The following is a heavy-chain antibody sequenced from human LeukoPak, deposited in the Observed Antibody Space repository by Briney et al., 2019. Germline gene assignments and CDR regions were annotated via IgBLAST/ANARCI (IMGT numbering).Heavy chain of an antibody. CDR3: ARGGSLRRHKFDY. CDR1: VGTFSSYA. V-gene: IGHV1-69*06. D-gene: IGHD6-13*01. CDR2: IIPIFGTA. Sequence: ASVKISCKASVGTFSSYAISWVRQAPGQGLEWMGGIIPIFGTAKYAQKFQGRVTITADKSTSTAYMELSRLRSEDTAVYYCARGGSLRRHKFDYWGQGTLVTVSS. J-gene: IGHJ4*02.